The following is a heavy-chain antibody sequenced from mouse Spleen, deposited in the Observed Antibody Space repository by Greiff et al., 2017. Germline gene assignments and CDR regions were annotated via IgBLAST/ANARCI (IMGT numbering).Heavy chain of an antibody. CDR1: GFTFSSYA. D-gene: IGHD1-1*02. J-gene: IGHJ1*01. CDR2: ISSGGGNT. V-gene: IGHV5-9*04. CDR3: ARRDYYYGWYFDV. Sequence: EVKLVESGGGLVKLGGSLKLSCAASGFTFSSYAMSWVRQTPEKRLEWVATISSGGGNTYYPDSVKGRFTISRDNARNTLYLQMSSLKSEDTAMYYCARRDYYYGWYFDVWGAGTTVTVSS.